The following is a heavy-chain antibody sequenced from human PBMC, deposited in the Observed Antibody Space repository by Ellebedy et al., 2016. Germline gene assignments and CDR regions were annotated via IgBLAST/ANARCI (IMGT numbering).Heavy chain of an antibody. D-gene: IGHD4/OR15-4a*01. Sequence: SETLSLTCTVSGGSISSYYWSWIRQPPGKGLDYVGYIYYTGITKYNPSLVGRVIISLDTSKKQLPLKLTSVTAADTAVYFCARTARVPEMWGQGALVTVSS. CDR1: GGSISSYY. CDR3: ARTARVPEM. V-gene: IGHV4-59*01. J-gene: IGHJ3*02. CDR2: IYYTGIT.